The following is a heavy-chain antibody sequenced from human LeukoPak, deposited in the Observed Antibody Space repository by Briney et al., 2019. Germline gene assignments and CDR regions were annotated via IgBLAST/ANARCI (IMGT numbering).Heavy chain of an antibody. CDR1: GFTFSSYS. CDR2: ISSSSSTI. J-gene: IGHJ6*02. D-gene: IGHD3-9*01. CDR3: AREGSLRNDWLSSWEPPRDYYYYGMDV. Sequence: GGSLRLSCAASGFTFSSYSMNWVRQAPGKGLEWVSYISSSSSTIYYADSVKGRFTISRDNAKNSLYLQMNSLRAEDTAVYYCAREGSLRNDWLSSWEPPRDYYYYGMDVWGQGTTVTVSS. V-gene: IGHV3-48*04.